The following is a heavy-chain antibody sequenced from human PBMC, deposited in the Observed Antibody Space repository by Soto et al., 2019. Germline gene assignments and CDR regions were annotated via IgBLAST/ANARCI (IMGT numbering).Heavy chain of an antibody. V-gene: IGHV3-23*01. CDR3: AKGDDFWSGPTIDY. Sequence: GGSLRLSCAASGFTFSSYAMSWVRQAPGKGLEWVSAISGSGGSTYYADSVKGRFTISRDNSKNTLYLQMNSLRAEDTAVYYCAKGDDFWSGPTIDYWGQGTLVTVSS. D-gene: IGHD3-3*01. CDR2: ISGSGGST. CDR1: GFTFSSYA. J-gene: IGHJ4*02.